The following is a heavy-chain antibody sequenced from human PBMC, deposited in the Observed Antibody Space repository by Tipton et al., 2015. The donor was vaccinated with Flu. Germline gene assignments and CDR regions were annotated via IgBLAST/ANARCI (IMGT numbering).Heavy chain of an antibody. V-gene: IGHV4-4*07. Sequence: TLSLTCTVAGGSISNYYWCWVRQPPGKRLQWIGRVHTSGNTHYDPSFASRVTISLDTSKSKFSLKLRSVTAADTAVYFCAGGMASGATYFDYWGPGTLVTVSS. J-gene: IGHJ4*02. CDR1: GGSISNYY. CDR2: VHTSGNT. D-gene: IGHD6-19*01. CDR3: AGGMASGATYFDY.